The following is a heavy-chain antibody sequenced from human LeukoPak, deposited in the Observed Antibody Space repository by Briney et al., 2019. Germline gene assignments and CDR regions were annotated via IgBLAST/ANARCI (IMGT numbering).Heavy chain of an antibody. Sequence: PGGSLRLPCLASGFTFNSYAMHWVRRAPGKGLEWVAFIRHDGSSEYYADSVKGRFIISRDRSGNTLSLQMKSLRPEDTAMYYCARHNTRFLERLPALGSWGQGTLVTVSS. V-gene: IGHV3-30*02. CDR3: ARHNTRFLERLPALGS. CDR1: GFTFNSYA. J-gene: IGHJ5*02. CDR2: IRHDGSSE. D-gene: IGHD3-3*01.